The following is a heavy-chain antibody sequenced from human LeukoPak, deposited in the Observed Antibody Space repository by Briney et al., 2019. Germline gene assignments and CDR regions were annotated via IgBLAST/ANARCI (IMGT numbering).Heavy chain of an antibody. J-gene: IGHJ3*02. CDR1: GFTFSSYS. D-gene: IGHD4-4*01. CDR2: ISSSSSYI. Sequence: PGGSLRLSCAASGFTFSSYSMNWVRQAPGKGLEWVSSISSSSSYIYYADSVKGRFTISRDNAKNSPYLQMNSLRAEDTAVYYCARGNHVAFDIWGQGTMVTVSS. CDR3: ARGNHVAFDI. V-gene: IGHV3-21*01.